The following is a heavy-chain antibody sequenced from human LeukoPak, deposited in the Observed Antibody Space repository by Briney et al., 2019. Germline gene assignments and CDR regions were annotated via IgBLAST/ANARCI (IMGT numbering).Heavy chain of an antibody. J-gene: IGHJ4*02. CDR2: INPNSGGT. CDR3: ARDLPDCSSTSCYRLSGSYRFTLVDY. V-gene: IGHV1-2*02. D-gene: IGHD2-2*02. CDR1: GYTFTGYY. Sequence: ASVKVSCKASGYTFTGYYMHWVRQAPGQGLEWMGWINPNSGGTDYAQKFQGRVTMTRDTSISTAYMELSRLRSDDTAVYYCARDLPDCSSTSCYRLSGSYRFTLVDYWGQGTLVTVSS.